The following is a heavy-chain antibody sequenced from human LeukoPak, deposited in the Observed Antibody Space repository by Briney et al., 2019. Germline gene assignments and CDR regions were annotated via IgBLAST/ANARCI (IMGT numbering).Heavy chain of an antibody. Sequence: GGSLRLSCAASGFTFSSYGMHWVRQAPGKGLEWVAFIRYDGSNKYYADSVKGRFTISRDNSKNTLYLQMNSLRAEDTAVYYCTKLRVGDHYYHSYMDVWGKGTAVTVSS. CDR1: GFTFSSYG. CDR2: IRYDGSNK. D-gene: IGHD3-16*01. V-gene: IGHV3-30*02. CDR3: TKLRVGDHYYHSYMDV. J-gene: IGHJ6*03.